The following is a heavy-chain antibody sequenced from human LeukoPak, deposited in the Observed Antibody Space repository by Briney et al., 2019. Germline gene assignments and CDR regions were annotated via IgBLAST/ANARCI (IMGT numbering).Heavy chain of an antibody. CDR1: GGSFSGYY. D-gene: IGHD5-18*01. CDR3: ARVQRQRWIQLWPQKGYFDY. V-gene: IGHV4-34*01. J-gene: IGHJ4*02. CDR2: INHSGST. Sequence: SETLSLTCAVYGGSFSGYYWSWIRQPPGKGLEWIGEINHSGSTNYNPSLKSRVTISVDTSKNQFSLKLSSVTAADTAVYYCARVQRQRWIQLWPQKGYFDYWGQGTLVTASP.